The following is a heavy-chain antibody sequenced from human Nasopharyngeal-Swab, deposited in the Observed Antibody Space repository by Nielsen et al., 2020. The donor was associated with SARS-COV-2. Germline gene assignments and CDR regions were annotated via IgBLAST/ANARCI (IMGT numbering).Heavy chain of an antibody. CDR1: GYSFTSYH. Sequence: SVKVSCKASGYSFTSYHMYWVRQAPGQGLEWIGGIIPILGVANYAQKFQGRLTITADTSTTTAYMELSSLRSEDTAVYYCASPVEMSTTWGQGTLVTVSS. CDR2: IIPILGVA. V-gene: IGHV1-69*10. CDR3: ASPVEMSTT. D-gene: IGHD5-24*01. J-gene: IGHJ5*02.